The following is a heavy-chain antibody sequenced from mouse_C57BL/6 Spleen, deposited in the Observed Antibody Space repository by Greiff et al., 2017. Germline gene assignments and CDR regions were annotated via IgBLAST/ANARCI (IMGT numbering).Heavy chain of an antibody. CDR1: GYTFTSYT. CDR3: ARSSYYDYLWFAY. J-gene: IGHJ3*01. Sequence: QVQLQQSGAELARPGASVKMSCKASGYTFTSYTMHWVKQRPGQGLEWIGYINPSRGYTKYNQKFKDKATLTADKSSSTAYMQLSSLTSEDSAVYYCARSSYYDYLWFAYWGQGTLVTVSA. V-gene: IGHV1-4*01. D-gene: IGHD2-4*01. CDR2: INPSRGYT.